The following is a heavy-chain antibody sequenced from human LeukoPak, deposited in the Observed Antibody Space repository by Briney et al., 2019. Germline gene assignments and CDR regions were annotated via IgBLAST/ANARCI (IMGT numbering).Heavy chain of an antibody. CDR3: ARGDPENYYYYYMDV. CDR2: ISSSSSTK. D-gene: IGHD2-21*02. Sequence: GGSLRLSCAASGFTFSNYWMSWVRQAPGKGLEWVSYISSSSSTKYYADSMKGRFTISRDNAKNSLYLQMNSLRAEDTAVYYCARGDPENYYYYYMDVWGKGTTVTVSS. J-gene: IGHJ6*03. CDR1: GFTFSNYW. V-gene: IGHV3-48*01.